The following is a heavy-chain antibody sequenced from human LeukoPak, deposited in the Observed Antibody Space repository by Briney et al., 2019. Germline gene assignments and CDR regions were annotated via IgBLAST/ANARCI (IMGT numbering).Heavy chain of an antibody. D-gene: IGHD6-13*01. CDR1: GGSISSNSYF. CDR2: IYYSGST. CDR3: ARHTYSSSWVLDY. Sequence: SETLSLTCTVSGGSISSNSYFWGWIRQPPGKGLEWIGSIYYSGSTYYNPSLTSRVTISVDTSKNQFSLKLSSVTAADTAVHYCARHTYSSSWVLDYWGQGTLVTVSS. V-gene: IGHV4-39*01. J-gene: IGHJ4*02.